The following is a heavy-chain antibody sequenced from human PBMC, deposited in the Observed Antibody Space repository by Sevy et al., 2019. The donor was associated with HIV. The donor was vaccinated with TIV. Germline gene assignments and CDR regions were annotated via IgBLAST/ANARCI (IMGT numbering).Heavy chain of an antibody. CDR1: GFTFSTYA. CDR3: AKGDRTFYGMDV. CDR2: ISGSGGST. Sequence: GGSLRLSCLASGFTFSTYAMSWVRQAPGKGLGWVSAISGSGGSTYYADSVEGRFTISRDKSKKTLYLQMNSLRAEDTAVYYCAKGDRTFYGMDVWGQGTTVTVSS. V-gene: IGHV3-23*01. D-gene: IGHD2-15*01. J-gene: IGHJ6*02.